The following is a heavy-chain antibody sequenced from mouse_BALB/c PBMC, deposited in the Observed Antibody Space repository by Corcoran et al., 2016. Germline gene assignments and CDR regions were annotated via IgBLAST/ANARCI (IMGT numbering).Heavy chain of an antibody. J-gene: IGHJ4*01. CDR3: ARVITTKGNYAMDY. D-gene: IGHD2-4*01. V-gene: IGHV14-3*02. CDR2: IDPANGNT. CDR1: GFNSKDTY. Sequence: EVQLQQSGAELVKPGASVKLSCTASGFNSKDTYMHWVKQRPEQGLEWIGRIDPANGNTKYDPKFQGKATITADTSSNTAYLQLSSLTSEDTAVYYCARVITTKGNYAMDYWGQGTSVTVSS.